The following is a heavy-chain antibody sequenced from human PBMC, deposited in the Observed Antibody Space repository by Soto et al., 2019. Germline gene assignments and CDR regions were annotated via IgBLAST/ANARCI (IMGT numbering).Heavy chain of an antibody. Sequence: GGSLRLSCAASGFDFSSYWMSWVRQAPGKGLEWVANIKQDGSEKYYVDSVKGRFTISRDNAKNSLYLQMNSLRAEDTAVYYCARSGYQDIVVVPAAPYYYYYMDVWGKGTTVTVSS. CDR3: ARSGYQDIVVVPAAPYYYYYMDV. CDR1: GFDFSSYW. J-gene: IGHJ6*03. V-gene: IGHV3-7*01. D-gene: IGHD2-2*01. CDR2: IKQDGSEK.